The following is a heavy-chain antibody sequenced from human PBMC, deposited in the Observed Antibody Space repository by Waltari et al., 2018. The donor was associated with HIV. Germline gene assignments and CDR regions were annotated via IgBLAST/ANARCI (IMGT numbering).Heavy chain of an antibody. CDR1: GSTSPTYG. D-gene: IGHD6-13*01. CDR3: ARKGGIGSSWYAFDY. V-gene: IGHV1-8*01. Sequence: QVQLVQSGTEVKKPGGSVKGSSRASGSTSPTYGIHWGRTATGQVLEWRGCMNPNSGNTVYSQKFQGRVTMTRNTSINTAYMELSSLRSEDTAVYFCARKGGIGSSWYAFDYWGQGTLVTVSS. CDR2: MNPNSGNT. J-gene: IGHJ4*02.